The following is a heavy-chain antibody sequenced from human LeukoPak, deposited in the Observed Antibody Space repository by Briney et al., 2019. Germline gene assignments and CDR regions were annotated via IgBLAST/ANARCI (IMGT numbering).Heavy chain of an antibody. V-gene: IGHV3-30*18. J-gene: IGHJ4*02. CDR3: VKEQDSGAYRTSDF. CDR2: FSYNGINK. CDR1: GFTVSSNY. D-gene: IGHD6-19*01. Sequence: GGSLRLSCAASGFTVSSNYTSWVRQAPGKGLEWLAVFSYNGINKHYTDSVKGRFTISRDNSKNTLYLQMNSLRVEDTAVYYCVKEQDSGAYRTSDFWGQGTLVTVSS.